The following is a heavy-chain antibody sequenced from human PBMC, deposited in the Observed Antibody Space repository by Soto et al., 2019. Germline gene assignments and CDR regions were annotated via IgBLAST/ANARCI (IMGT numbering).Heavy chain of an antibody. J-gene: IGHJ3*02. CDR3: AGRVYYYDSSGYETDAFDI. D-gene: IGHD3-22*01. CDR2: ISSSSSYI. V-gene: IGHV3-21*01. Sequence: AGGSLRLSCAASGFTFSSYSMNWVRQAPGKGLEWVSSISSSSSYIYYADSVKGRFTISRDNAKNSLYLQMNSLRAEDTAVYYCAGRVYYYDSSGYETDAFDIWGQGTMVTVSS. CDR1: GFTFSSYS.